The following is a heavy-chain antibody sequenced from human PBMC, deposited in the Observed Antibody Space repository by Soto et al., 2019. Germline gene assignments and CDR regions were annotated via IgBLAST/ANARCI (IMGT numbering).Heavy chain of an antibody. CDR3: ARPGGTGWFYFDS. CDR2: IYYSGTT. V-gene: IGHV4-39*02. J-gene: IGHJ4*02. D-gene: IGHD6-19*01. CDR1: GASIYNGGYF. Sequence: SETLSLTCSVSGASIYNGGYFWSWIRQSPGKDLEWIGSIYYSGTTYNNPSLKSRVTIFVDTSKNHFSLQLTSVTAADTAVYYCARPGGTGWFYFDSWGQGSQVTVSS.